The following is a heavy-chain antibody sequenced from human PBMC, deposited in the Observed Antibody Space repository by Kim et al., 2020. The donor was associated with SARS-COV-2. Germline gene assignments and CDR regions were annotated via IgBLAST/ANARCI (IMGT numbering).Heavy chain of an antibody. CDR1: GYTFTSYA. Sequence: ASVKVSCKASGYTFTSYAMHWVRQAPGQRLEWMGWINAGNGNTKYSQKFQGRVTITRDTSASTAYMELSSLRSEDTAVYYCARGELPLRRSPAGHWFDPWGQGTLVTVSS. D-gene: IGHD2-15*01. CDR2: INAGNGNT. J-gene: IGHJ5*02. CDR3: ARGELPLRRSPAGHWFDP. V-gene: IGHV1-3*01.